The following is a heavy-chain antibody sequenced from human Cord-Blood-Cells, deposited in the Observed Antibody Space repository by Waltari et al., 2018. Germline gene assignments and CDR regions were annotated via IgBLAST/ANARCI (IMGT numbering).Heavy chain of an antibody. J-gene: IGHJ4*02. CDR1: GGSFSGYY. CDR2: INHSGST. V-gene: IGHV4-34*01. CDR3: ARECCAGLDRPPNFDY. D-gene: IGHD6-6*01. Sequence: QVQLQQWGAGLLKPSETLSLTCAVYGGSFSGYYWSWIRQPPGKGLEWIGEINHSGSTNYNPSLKSRVTISVDTSKNQFSLKLSSVTAADTAVYYCARECCAGLDRPPNFDYWGQGTLVTVSS.